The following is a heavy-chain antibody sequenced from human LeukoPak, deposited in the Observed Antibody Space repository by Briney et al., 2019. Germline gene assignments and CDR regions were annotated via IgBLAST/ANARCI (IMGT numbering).Heavy chain of an antibody. Sequence: GGSLRLSCAASGFTFSGYEMNWVRQAPGKGLEWVSYISRSGSTIYYADSVKGRFTISRDNAKNTLYLQMNSLRAEDTALYYCARVQWAYGSGSYPDYWGQGTLVTVSS. CDR3: ARVQWAYGSGSYPDY. J-gene: IGHJ4*02. D-gene: IGHD3-10*01. V-gene: IGHV3-48*03. CDR1: GFTFSGYE. CDR2: ISRSGSTI.